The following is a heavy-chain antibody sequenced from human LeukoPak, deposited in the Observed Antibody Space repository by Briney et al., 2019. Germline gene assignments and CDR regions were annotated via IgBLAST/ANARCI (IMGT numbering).Heavy chain of an antibody. CDR1: GFTVSSNY. V-gene: IGHV3-53*01. CDR2: IYSGGST. J-gene: IGHJ3*02. Sequence: GGSLRLSCAASGFTVSSNYMSWVRQAPGKGLEWVSVIYSGGSTYYADSVKGRFTIFRDNSKNTLYLQMNSLRAEDTAVYYCAREENSLPAFDIWGQGTMVTVSS. CDR3: AREENSLPAFDI. D-gene: IGHD2/OR15-2a*01.